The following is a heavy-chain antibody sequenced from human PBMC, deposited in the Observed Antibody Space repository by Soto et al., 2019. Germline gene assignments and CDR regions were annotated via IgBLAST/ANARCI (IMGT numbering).Heavy chain of an antibody. CDR1: GFTFGDYA. Sequence: GGSLRLSCTASGFTFGDYAMSWFRQAPGKGLEWVGFIRSKAYGGTTEYAASVKGRFTISRDDSKSIAYLQMNSLKTEDTAVYYCTRGITMVRGVIIYFDYWGQGTLVTVSS. J-gene: IGHJ4*02. CDR2: IRSKAYGGTT. D-gene: IGHD3-10*01. V-gene: IGHV3-49*03. CDR3: TRGITMVRGVIIYFDY.